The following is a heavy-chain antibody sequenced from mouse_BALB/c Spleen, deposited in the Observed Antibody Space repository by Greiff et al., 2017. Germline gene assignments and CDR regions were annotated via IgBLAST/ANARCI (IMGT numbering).Heavy chain of an antibody. J-gene: IGHJ1*01. Sequence: EVKLMESGGGLVQPGGSRKLSCAASGFTFSDYGMAWVRQAPGKGPEWVAFISNLAYSIYYADTVTGRFTISRENAKNTLYLEMRSLRSEDTAMYYCAREGDYYGSKGYFDVWGAGTTVTVSS. V-gene: IGHV5-15*02. CDR2: ISNLAYSI. CDR3: AREGDYYGSKGYFDV. D-gene: IGHD1-1*01. CDR1: GFTFSDYG.